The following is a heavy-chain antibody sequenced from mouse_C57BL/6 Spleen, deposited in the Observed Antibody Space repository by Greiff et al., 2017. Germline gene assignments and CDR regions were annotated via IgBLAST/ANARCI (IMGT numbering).Heavy chain of an antibody. V-gene: IGHV1-18*01. Sequence: EVQLQQSGPELVKPGASVKIPCKASGYTFTDYNMDWVKQTHGKSLEWIGDINPNNGGTIYNQKFKGKATLTVDTSSSTAYMELRSLTSEDTAVYYCARLGMFYYAMDYWGQGTSVTVSS. D-gene: IGHD4-1*01. CDR1: GYTFTDYN. CDR3: ARLGMFYYAMDY. J-gene: IGHJ4*01. CDR2: INPNNGGT.